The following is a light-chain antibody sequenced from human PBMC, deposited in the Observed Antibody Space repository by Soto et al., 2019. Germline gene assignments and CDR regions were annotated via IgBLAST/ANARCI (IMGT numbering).Light chain of an antibody. Sequence: QITQAPSSLCASVGDSVILTCRASQSIGHWLAWYQQKPGKAPKLLIYKASSLESGVPTRVSGSGSGTDFTLTISSLQPEDFATYYCQQYNSYAFGPGTKVDIK. CDR3: QQYNSYA. CDR1: QSIGHW. J-gene: IGKJ3*01. V-gene: IGKV1-5*03. CDR2: KAS.